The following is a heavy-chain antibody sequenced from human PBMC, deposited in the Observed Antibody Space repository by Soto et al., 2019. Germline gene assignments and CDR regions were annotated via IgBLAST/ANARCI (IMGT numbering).Heavy chain of an antibody. J-gene: IGHJ4*02. V-gene: IGHV3-30*18. D-gene: IGHD6-19*01. CDR3: AKDRSSDWSLDN. CDR2: ISYGGSNE. CDR1: GFTFSNFG. Sequence: GGSLRLSCAASGFTFSNFGIHWVRQAPGKGLEWVALISYGGSNEFYAESVKGRFTISRDNSKNTVFLQMNSLRTEDTAVYYCAKDRSSDWSLDNWGQGGLVTVSS.